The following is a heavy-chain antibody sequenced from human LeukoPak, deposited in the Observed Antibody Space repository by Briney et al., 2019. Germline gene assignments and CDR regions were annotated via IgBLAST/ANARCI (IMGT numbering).Heavy chain of an antibody. CDR2: IQYDGSDK. J-gene: IGHJ4*02. V-gene: IGHV3-30-3*01. CDR1: GFAFSSYA. D-gene: IGHD2-15*01. CDR3: ARDPKRYCSGGSCYVDS. Sequence: GGSLRLSCAASGFAFSSYAMHWVRQAPGKGLEWVAIIQYDGSDKFYGDSVKGRFTISRDKSKNTLYLQMNNLRAEDTAVYYCARDPKRYCSGGSCYVDSWGQGTLVTVSS.